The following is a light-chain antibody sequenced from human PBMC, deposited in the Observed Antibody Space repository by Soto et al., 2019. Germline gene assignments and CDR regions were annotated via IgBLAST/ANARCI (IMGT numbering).Light chain of an antibody. CDR1: SSNIGSNY. Sequence: QSVLTQPPSASGTPGQRVTISCSGSSSNIGSNYVYWYQQVPGTTPKLLIYKNNQRPSGVPDRFSGSKSGTAASLSISGLRSDDEADYYCAVWDDGLSGREVFGGGTKVTVL. CDR2: KNN. CDR3: AVWDDGLSGREV. V-gene: IGLV1-47*01. J-gene: IGLJ2*01.